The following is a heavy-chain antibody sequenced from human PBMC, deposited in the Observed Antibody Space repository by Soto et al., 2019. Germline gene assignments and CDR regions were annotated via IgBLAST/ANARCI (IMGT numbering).Heavy chain of an antibody. Sequence: EVQLLESGGGLVQPGGSLRLSCAASGFTFSSYAMSWVRQAPGKGLEWVSAISGSGGSTYYADSVKGRFTISRDNSKNTVYLQLHRLRAEDTAVYYGAKEPEHNGYCRGGSCYQWVFGYWGQGTLVTV. CDR3: AKEPEHNGYCRGGSCYQWVFGY. CDR1: GFTFSSYA. D-gene: IGHD2-15*01. V-gene: IGHV3-23*01. CDR2: ISGSGGST. J-gene: IGHJ4*02.